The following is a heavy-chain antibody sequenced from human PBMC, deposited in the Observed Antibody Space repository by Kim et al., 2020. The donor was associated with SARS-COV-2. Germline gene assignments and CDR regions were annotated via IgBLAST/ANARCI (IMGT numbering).Heavy chain of an antibody. CDR3: TRDRREYDFWSGLRGDYFDY. V-gene: IGHV3-49*04. J-gene: IGHJ4*02. D-gene: IGHD3-3*01. CDR1: GFTFGDYA. Sequence: GGSLRLSCTASGFTFGDYAMSWVRQAPGKGLEWVGFIRSKAYGGTTEYAASVKGRFTISRDDSKSIAYLQMNSLKTEDTAVYYCTRDRREYDFWSGLRGDYFDYWGQGTLVTVSS. CDR2: IRSKAYGGTT.